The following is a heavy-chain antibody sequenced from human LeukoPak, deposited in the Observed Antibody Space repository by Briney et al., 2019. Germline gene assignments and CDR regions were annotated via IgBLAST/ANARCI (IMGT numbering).Heavy chain of an antibody. V-gene: IGHV1-69*04. D-gene: IGHD2-15*01. CDR3: ATFCSGGSCYSVHTIGSYYYGMDV. CDR2: IIPILGIA. J-gene: IGHJ6*02. Sequence: SVKVSCKASGGTFSSYAINWVRQAPGQGLEWMGRIIPILGIANYAQKFQGRVTITADKSTSTAYMELSSLRSEDTAVYYCATFCSGGSCYSVHTIGSYYYGMDVWGQGTTVTVSS. CDR1: GGTFSSYA.